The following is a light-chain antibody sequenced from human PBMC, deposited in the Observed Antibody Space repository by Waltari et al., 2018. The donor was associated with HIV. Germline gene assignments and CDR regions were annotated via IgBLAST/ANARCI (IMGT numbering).Light chain of an antibody. V-gene: IGLV1-40*01. CDR2: GNN. Sequence: QSVLPQPPSVSGAPGQRVTISCTGSSSNIGARFDVHWYQQLPGTAPKLLIYGNNNRPSGVPDRFSGSKSGTSASLAITGLQAEDEADYYCQAYDSSLSGSVFGGGTKLTVL. CDR1: SSNIGARFD. J-gene: IGLJ3*02. CDR3: QAYDSSLSGSV.